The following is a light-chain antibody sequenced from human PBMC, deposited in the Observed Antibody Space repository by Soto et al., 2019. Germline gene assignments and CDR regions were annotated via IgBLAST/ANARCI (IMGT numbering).Light chain of an antibody. CDR2: GNS. Sequence: QAVVTQPPSVSGAPGQRVTISCTGSSSNIRAGYDVHWYQQLPGTAPKLLIYGNSNLPSGVPDRFSGSKSGTSASLAITGLQAEDEADYYCQSYDSSLSGVVFGGGTKLTVL. J-gene: IGLJ2*01. CDR3: QSYDSSLSGVV. V-gene: IGLV1-40*01. CDR1: SSNIRAGYD.